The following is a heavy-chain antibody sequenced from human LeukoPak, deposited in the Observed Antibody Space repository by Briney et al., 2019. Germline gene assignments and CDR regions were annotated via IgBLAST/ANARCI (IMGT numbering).Heavy chain of an antibody. D-gene: IGHD3-3*01. V-gene: IGHV4-30-4*01. CDR1: GGSISSGDYY. CDR2: IYYSGST. Sequence: SETLSLTCTVSGGSISSGDYYWSWIRQPPGKGLEWIGYIYYSGSTYYNPSLKSRVTISVDTSKNQFSLKLSSVTAADTAVYYCAREAPIFGVVITDYYYYGMDVWGQGTTVTVSS. J-gene: IGHJ6*02. CDR3: AREAPIFGVVITDYYYYGMDV.